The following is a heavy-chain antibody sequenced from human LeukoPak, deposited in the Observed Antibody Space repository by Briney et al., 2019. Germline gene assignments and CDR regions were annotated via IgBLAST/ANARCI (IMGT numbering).Heavy chain of an antibody. CDR3: VRELGGYYYGSGSYAWFDP. D-gene: IGHD3-10*01. CDR1: GFTFSTYA. V-gene: IGHV3-23*01. J-gene: IGHJ5*02. CDR2: ISVSGGTT. Sequence: GGSLRLSCAASGFTFSTYAMSWVRQAPGEGLERVSAISVSGGTTYYADSVKGRFTISRDNSKNTLYLQMNSLRAEDTAVYYCVRELGGYYYGSGSYAWFDPWGQGTLVTVSS.